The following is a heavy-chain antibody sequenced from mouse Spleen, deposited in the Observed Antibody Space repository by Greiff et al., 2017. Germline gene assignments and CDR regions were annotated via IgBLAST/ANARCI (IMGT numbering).Heavy chain of an antibody. D-gene: IGHD2-3*01. CDR2: IDPSDSYT. CDR3: ARCLPDGYYYAMDY. CDR1: GYTFTSYW. J-gene: IGHJ4*01. V-gene: IGHV1-50*01. Sequence: QVQLQQPGAELVKPGASVKLSCKASGYTFTSYWMQWVKQRPGQGLEWIGEIDPSDSYTNYNQKFKGKATLTVDTSSSTAYMQLSSLTSEDSAVYYCARCLPDGYYYAMDYWGQGTSVTVSS.